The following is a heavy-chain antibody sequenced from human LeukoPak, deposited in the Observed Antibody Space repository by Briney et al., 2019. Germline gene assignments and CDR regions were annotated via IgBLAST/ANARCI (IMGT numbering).Heavy chain of an antibody. J-gene: IGHJ4*02. CDR2: INPSGGSA. D-gene: IGHD6-19*01. V-gene: IGHV1-46*01. CDR1: GYTFTSYH. CDR3: ARARLGSSASADC. Sequence: ASVKVSCKASGYTFTSYHMHWVRQAPGQGLEWMGIINPSGGSATYAQKFQGRVTMTRDTSTSTVYMEVSSLRSEDTAVYYCARARLGSSASADCWGQGTLVTVPS.